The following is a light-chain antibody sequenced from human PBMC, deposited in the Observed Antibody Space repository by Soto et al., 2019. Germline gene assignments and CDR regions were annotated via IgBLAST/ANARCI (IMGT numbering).Light chain of an antibody. J-gene: IGKJ1*01. CDR1: QSVSSY. CDR2: DAS. CDR3: QQYGSSGA. V-gene: IGKV3-11*01. Sequence: IVLTQSPATLSLSPGERATLSCRASQSVSSYLAWYQQKPGQAPRLLIYDASNRATGIPARFSGSGSGTDFTLTISRLEPEDFAVYYCQQYGSSGAVGQGTKVDIK.